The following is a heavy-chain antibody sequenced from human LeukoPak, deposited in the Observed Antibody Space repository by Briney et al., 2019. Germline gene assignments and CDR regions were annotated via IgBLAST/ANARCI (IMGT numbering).Heavy chain of an antibody. D-gene: IGHD3-16*01. CDR3: ARVPRLGGYYFDY. V-gene: IGHV4-61*02. CDR1: GGSISSGSYY. J-gene: IGHJ4*02. Sequence: SSETLSLTCTVSGGSISSGSYYWSWIRQPAGKGLEWIGRIYTSGSTTYNPSLKSRVTISVDTSKNQFSLKLSSVTAADTAVYYCARVPRLGGYYFDYWGQGTLVTVSP. CDR2: IYTSGST.